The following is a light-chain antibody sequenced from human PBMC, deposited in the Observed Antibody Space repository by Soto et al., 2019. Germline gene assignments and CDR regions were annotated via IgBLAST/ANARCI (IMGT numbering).Light chain of an antibody. V-gene: IGKV3-15*01. Sequence: EIVMTQSPATLSVSPGERATLSCRASQRVSRNLAWYQQKPGQAPRLLIYGASTRATAIPARFSGSGSGTEFTLTNSSLQSEDLAVYYCQQYQNWPPLTFGGGTKVEIK. CDR3: QQYQNWPPLT. CDR1: QRVSRN. J-gene: IGKJ4*01. CDR2: GAS.